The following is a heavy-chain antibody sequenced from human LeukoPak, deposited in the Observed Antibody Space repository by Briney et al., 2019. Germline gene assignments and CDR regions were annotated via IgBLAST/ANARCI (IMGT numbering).Heavy chain of an antibody. CDR2: IYYSGST. CDR3: VRNRNWFDP. CDR1: GGSISSYY. D-gene: IGHD1-14*01. Sequence: SETLSLTCTVSGGSISSYYWSWLRQPPGKGLEWIGYIYYSGSTNYNPSLKSRVTISVDTSKNQFSLKLSSVTAADTAVYYCVRNRNWFDPWGQGTLVTVSS. J-gene: IGHJ5*02. V-gene: IGHV4-59*01.